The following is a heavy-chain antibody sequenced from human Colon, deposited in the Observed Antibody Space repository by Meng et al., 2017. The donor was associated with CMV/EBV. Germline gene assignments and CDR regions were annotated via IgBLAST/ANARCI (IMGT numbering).Heavy chain of an antibody. J-gene: IGHJ4*02. CDR1: GFTVTNNF. CDR2: SYNDGST. D-gene: IGHD3-22*01. V-gene: IGHV3-53*01. Sequence: GGSLRLSCAASGFTVTNNFMTWVRQAPGKGLEWVSQSYNDGSTYYADSVKGRFTISRDTSKNTLYLRMNSLRAEDTALYYCVRDGGYYETSGYPVGLDYWGQGTLVTVSS. CDR3: VRDGGYYETSGYPVGLDY.